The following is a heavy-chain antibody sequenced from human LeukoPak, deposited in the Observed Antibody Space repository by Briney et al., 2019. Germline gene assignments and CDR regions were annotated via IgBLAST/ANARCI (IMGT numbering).Heavy chain of an antibody. CDR2: IGSSGSTI. D-gene: IGHD4-17*01. V-gene: IGHV3-48*03. CDR3: AGHDYGDSYYYYGMDV. CDR1: GFTFSSYE. J-gene: IGHJ6*04. Sequence: GGSLRLSRAASGFTFSSYEMNWVRQAPGKGLEWVSYIGSSGSTIYYADSVKGRFTISRDNAKNSLYLQMNSLRAEDTAVYYCAGHDYGDSYYYYGMDVWGKGTTVTVSS.